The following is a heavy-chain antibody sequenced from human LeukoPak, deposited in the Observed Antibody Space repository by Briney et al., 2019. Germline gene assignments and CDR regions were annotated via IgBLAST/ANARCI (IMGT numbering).Heavy chain of an antibody. Sequence: GGSLRLSCAASGFTFRAYWMSWVRQAPGKGPEWVANINQDGSEKDYVDSVKGRFTISRDNARNSLYLQMNTLRAEDTAVYFCARLRDTYGKNFDYWGQAALVTVSS. V-gene: IGHV3-7*01. D-gene: IGHD5-18*01. CDR3: ARLRDTYGKNFDY. CDR1: GFTFRAYW. J-gene: IGHJ4*02. CDR2: INQDGSEK.